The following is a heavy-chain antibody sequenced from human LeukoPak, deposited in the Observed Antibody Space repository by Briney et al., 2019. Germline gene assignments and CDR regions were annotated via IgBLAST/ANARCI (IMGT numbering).Heavy chain of an antibody. V-gene: IGHV7-4-1*02. CDR2: INTNTGNP. D-gene: IGHD2-15*01. CDR3: AREVSRYCSGGSCYHLNWFDP. J-gene: IGHJ5*02. Sequence: ASEKVSCKASGYTFTSYAMNWVRQAPGQGLEWMGWINTNTGNPTYAQGFTGRFVFSLDTSVSTAYLQISSLKAEDTAVYYCAREVSRYCSGGSCYHLNWFDPWGQGTLVTVSS. CDR1: GYTFTSYA.